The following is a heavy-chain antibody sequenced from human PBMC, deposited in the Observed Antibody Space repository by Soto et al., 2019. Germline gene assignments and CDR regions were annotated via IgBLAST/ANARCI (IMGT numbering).Heavy chain of an antibody. CDR3: AIYTAHSDV. J-gene: IGHJ6*02. D-gene: IGHD2-2*02. V-gene: IGHV1-3*01. Sequence: QVQLLQSGDEVKKPGASVKVSCKASGYTFTSYAMHWVRQAPGQRLEWMGWIKAGNGNTKYSQKIQGRVTITSDTSARTDYMELSRLRSEDTAVDYCAIYTAHSDVWGQGPTVNVSS. CDR1: GYTFTSYA. CDR2: IKAGNGNT.